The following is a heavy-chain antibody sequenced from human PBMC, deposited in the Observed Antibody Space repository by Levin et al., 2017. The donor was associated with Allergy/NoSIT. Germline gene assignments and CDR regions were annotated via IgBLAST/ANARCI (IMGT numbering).Heavy chain of an antibody. J-gene: IGHJ6*02. V-gene: IGHV4-4*07. CDR3: ARWITSSSHYFGVDV. Sequence: SETRSLTFTVSGGSIRNHYWSWIRQPAGKAREGIGRIYASGSSNYNPSLKSRVTMSIDTSKNQVSLKLNAVTAADTAMYYWARWITSSSHYFGVDVWGQGPTVTVSS. CDR2: IYASGSS. D-gene: IGHD6-13*01. CDR1: GGSIRNHY.